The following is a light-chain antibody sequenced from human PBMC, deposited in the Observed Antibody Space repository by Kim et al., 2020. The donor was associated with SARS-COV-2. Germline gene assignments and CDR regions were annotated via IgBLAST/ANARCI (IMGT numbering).Light chain of an antibody. CDR3: QHYNSYPIT. Sequence: DIQMTQSPSTLSASVGDRVTITCRASQSISTWLAWYQQKPGNAPNLLIYRTSTLESGVPSRFSGSGSGTEFTLTISSLQPEDSATYYCQHYNSYPITFGQGTKVEIK. CDR2: RTS. V-gene: IGKV1-5*03. J-gene: IGKJ1*01. CDR1: QSISTW.